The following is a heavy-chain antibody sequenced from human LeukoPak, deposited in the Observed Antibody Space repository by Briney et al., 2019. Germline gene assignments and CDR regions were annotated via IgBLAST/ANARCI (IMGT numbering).Heavy chain of an antibody. CDR1: GGSISSSSYY. CDR2: IYYSGST. D-gene: IGHD6-13*01. CDR3: ARDRRIAAAGRSSYGMDV. V-gene: IGHV4-39*07. Sequence: SETLSLTCTVSGGSISSSSYYWGWIRQPPGKGLEWIGSIYYSGSTSYNASLKSRVTISVDTSKNQFSLKLSSVTAADTAVYYCARDRRIAAAGRSSYGMDVWGQGTTVTVSS. J-gene: IGHJ6*02.